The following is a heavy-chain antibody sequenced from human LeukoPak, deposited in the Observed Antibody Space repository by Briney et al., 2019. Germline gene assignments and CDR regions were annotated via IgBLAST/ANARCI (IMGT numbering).Heavy chain of an antibody. CDR3: ARIPPFGEPWARDPGLIDY. CDR1: GGSISSSSYY. D-gene: IGHD3-10*01. Sequence: SETLSLTCTVSGGSISSSSYYWGWIRQPPGKGLEWIGSIYYSGSTYYNPSLKSRVTISVDTSKNQFSLKLSSVTAADTAVYYCARIPPFGEPWARDPGLIDYWGQGTLVTISS. V-gene: IGHV4-39*01. CDR2: IYYSGST. J-gene: IGHJ4*02.